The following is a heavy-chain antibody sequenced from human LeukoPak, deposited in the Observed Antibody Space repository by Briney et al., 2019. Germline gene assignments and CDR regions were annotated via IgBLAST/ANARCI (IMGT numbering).Heavy chain of an antibody. D-gene: IGHD5-18*01. CDR2: IYSSGGT. J-gene: IGHJ4*02. CDR1: GFTVSSNY. CDR3: AKGPVDTAFDY. Sequence: GGSLRLSCAASGFTVSSNYMSWVRQAPGKGLEWVSIIYSSGGTYYADAVESSCTITRDNSKKTLMLQMNSRRAEDEAAYYCAKGPVDTAFDYWGQGTLVTVSS. V-gene: IGHV3-66*01.